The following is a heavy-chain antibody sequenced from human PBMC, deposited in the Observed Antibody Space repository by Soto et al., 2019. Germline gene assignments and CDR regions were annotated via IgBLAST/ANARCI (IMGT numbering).Heavy chain of an antibody. Sequence: GGSLRLSCAASGFTFSSNYMSWVRQAPGKGLEWVSVIYSDGSTYYAASVKGGCTNSRHNSKNTLYLQMNSLRAEDTAVYYCSRVGPLAARTDYWGQGTLVTVSS. D-gene: IGHD6-6*01. CDR1: GFTFSSNY. CDR3: SRVGPLAARTDY. V-gene: IGHV3-53*04. CDR2: IYSDGST. J-gene: IGHJ4*02.